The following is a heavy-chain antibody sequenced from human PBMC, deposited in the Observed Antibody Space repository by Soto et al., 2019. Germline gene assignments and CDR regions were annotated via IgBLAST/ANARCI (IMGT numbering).Heavy chain of an antibody. CDR1: GYIFVNYG. CDR2: ISPYSGNT. CDR3: ALVDPPVTPPPPDV. Sequence: QVQLVQSGDEVRKPGSSVKVSCKASGYIFVNYGIAWVRQAPGQGLEWMGWISPYSGNTHYASKVQGRLTMTTDTSTRTANMDLGSLTSDDTAVYYGALVDPPVTPPPPDVGGQGTTVTVSS. V-gene: IGHV1-18*01. J-gene: IGHJ6*02. D-gene: IGHD2-8*02.